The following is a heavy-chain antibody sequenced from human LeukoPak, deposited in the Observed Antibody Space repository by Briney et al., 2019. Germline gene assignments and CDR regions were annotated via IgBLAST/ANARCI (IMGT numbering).Heavy chain of an antibody. J-gene: IGHJ4*02. V-gene: IGHV3-23*01. CDR2: ISGSGGST. CDR1: GFTFSSYA. Sequence: GGSLRLSCAASGFTFSSYAMSWVRQAPGKGLEWVSAISGSGGSTYYADSVKGRFTISRDNSKNTRYLQMNSLRAEDTAVYYCAKSRGSFWAFDYWGQGTLVTVSS. D-gene: IGHD3-3*01. CDR3: AKSRGSFWAFDY.